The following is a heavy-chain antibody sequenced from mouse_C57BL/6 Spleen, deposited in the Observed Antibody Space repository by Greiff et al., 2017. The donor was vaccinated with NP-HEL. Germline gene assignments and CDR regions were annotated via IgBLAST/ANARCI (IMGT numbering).Heavy chain of an antibody. D-gene: IGHD3-1*01. CDR3: ARSGLRGFAY. V-gene: IGHV1-69*01. J-gene: IGHJ3*01. CDR2: IDPSAGYT. Sequence: QVQLQQPGAELVMPGASVKLSCKASGYTFTSYWMHWVKQRPGQGLEWIGEIDPSAGYTNYNQKFKGKSTLTVDKSSSTAYMQLSSLTSEDSAVYYCARSGLRGFAYWGQGTLVTVSA. CDR1: GYTFTSYW.